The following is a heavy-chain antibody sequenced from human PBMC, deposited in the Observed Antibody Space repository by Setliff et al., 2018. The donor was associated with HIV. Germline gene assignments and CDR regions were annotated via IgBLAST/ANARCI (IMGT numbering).Heavy chain of an antibody. V-gene: IGHV1-3*01. D-gene: IGHD6-19*01. Sequence: ASVKVSCKASGYTFTNYSMHWVRQAPGQRLEWMGWINGGNGNTKYSENFQGRVTITRDTSASTAYMELNSLRSEDTAVYYCARTSGRQWLFHYFDCWGQGTLVTVSS. J-gene: IGHJ4*02. CDR2: INGGNGNT. CDR3: ARTSGRQWLFHYFDC. CDR1: GYTFTNYS.